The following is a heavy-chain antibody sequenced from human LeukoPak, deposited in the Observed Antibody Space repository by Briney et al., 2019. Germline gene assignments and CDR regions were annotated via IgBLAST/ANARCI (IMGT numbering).Heavy chain of an antibody. CDR2: IYSGGST. Sequence: GGSLRLSCAASGFTVSSNYMSWVRQAPGKGLEWVSVIYSGGSTDSADSVKGRFTITRDISKNTLYLQMNSLRAEDTAVYYCTSYASGNSYAYWGQGTLVTVSS. V-gene: IGHV3-53*01. CDR1: GFTVSSNY. D-gene: IGHD3-10*01. J-gene: IGHJ4*02. CDR3: TSYASGNSYAY.